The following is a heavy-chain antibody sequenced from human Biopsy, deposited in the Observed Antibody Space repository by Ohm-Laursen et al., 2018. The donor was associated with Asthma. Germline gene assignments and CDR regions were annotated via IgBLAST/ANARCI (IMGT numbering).Heavy chain of an antibody. D-gene: IGHD3-22*01. CDR3: AKVRSDWVITESFDY. Sequence: SLRLSCSASGFKFDEYTMHWVRQAPGKGLEWVSGISWNSATIGYADSVEGRFTISRDNAKNSVFLHMDSLRPEDTAFHYCAKVRSDWVITESFDYWGQGTLVTVSS. CDR1: GFKFDEYT. CDR2: ISWNSATI. J-gene: IGHJ4*02. V-gene: IGHV3-9*01.